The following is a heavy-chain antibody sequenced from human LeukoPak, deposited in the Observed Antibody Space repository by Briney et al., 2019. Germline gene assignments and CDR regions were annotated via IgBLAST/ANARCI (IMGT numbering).Heavy chain of an antibody. CDR3: ARGVGVRSSEKYDY. D-gene: IGHD1-26*01. CDR2: IYPTDSDT. Sequence: GESLKISCKGSGYSFTSYWIAWVRQMPGKGLEWMGIIYPTDSDTRYSPSFQGQIIISADKSINTAYMQWSSLKASDTAMYYCARGVGVRSSEKYDYWGQGTLVTVSS. J-gene: IGHJ4*02. V-gene: IGHV5-51*01. CDR1: GYSFTSYW.